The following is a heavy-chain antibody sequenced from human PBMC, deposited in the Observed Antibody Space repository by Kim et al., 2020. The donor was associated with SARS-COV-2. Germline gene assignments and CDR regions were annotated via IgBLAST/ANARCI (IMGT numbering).Heavy chain of an antibody. V-gene: IGHV4-59*01. CDR2: IYYSGST. Sequence: SETLSLTCTVSGGSISSYYWSWIRQPPGKGLEWIGYIYYSGSTNYNPSLKSRVTISVDTSKNQFSLQLSSVTAAATAGYYCARAPTRIAVSGIGYRMGAFYIGGQVTIVTVSS. D-gene: IGHD6-19*01. J-gene: IGHJ3*02. CDR3: ARAPTRIAVSGIGYRMGAFYI. CDR1: GGSISSYY.